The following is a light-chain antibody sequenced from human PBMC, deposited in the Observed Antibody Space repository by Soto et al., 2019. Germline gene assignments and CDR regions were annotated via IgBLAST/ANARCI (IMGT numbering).Light chain of an antibody. V-gene: IGLV2-14*03. J-gene: IGLJ1*01. Sequence: QSALTQAASVSGSPGQSITISCTGTSSDVGGYNYVSWYQHRPGKAPKLMIYDVSNRPSGVSNRFSGSKSGNTASLTISGLQPEDEADYYCSSYTTSNTRQIVFGTGTKVTVL. CDR1: SSDVGGYNY. CDR3: SSYTTSNTRQIV. CDR2: DVS.